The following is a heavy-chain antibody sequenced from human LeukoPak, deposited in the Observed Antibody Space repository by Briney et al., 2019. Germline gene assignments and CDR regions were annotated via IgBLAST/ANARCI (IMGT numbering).Heavy chain of an antibody. V-gene: IGHV3-33*06. CDR3: AKLPNYYDSSGYYY. CDR1: GFTFSSYG. J-gene: IGHJ4*02. Sequence: GRSLRLSCAASGFTFSSYGMHWVRQAPGKGLEWVAVIWYDGSNKYYADSVKGRFTISRDNSKNTLYLQMNSLRAEDTAVYYCAKLPNYYDSSGYYYWGQGTLVTVSS. D-gene: IGHD3-22*01. CDR2: IWYDGSNK.